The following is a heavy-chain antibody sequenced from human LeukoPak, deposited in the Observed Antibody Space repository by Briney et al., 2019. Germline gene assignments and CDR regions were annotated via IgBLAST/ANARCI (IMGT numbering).Heavy chain of an antibody. CDR1: GLSFSSYW. CDR3: AKGGGSGSDYPDY. D-gene: IGHD3-10*01. Sequence: GGSLRLSCAASGLSFSSYWMSWVRQAPGKGLEWVANIKEDGGEKYYVDSVKGRFTISRDNSKNTLYLQMNSLRADDTAVYYCAKGGGSGSDYPDYWGQGTLVTVSS. CDR2: IKEDGGEK. V-gene: IGHV3-7*02. J-gene: IGHJ4*02.